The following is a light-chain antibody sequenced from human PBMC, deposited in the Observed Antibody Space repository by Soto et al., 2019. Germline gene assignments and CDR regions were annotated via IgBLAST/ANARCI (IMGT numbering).Light chain of an antibody. CDR3: GTWDSSLSAYV. J-gene: IGLJ1*01. CDR2: ENN. CDR1: SSNIGNNY. V-gene: IGLV1-51*02. Sequence: QSALTQPPSVSAAPGQKVTISCSGSSSNIGNNYVPWYQQLPGTAPKLLIYENNKRPSGIPDRFSGSKSGTSATLGITGLQTGDEADYYCGTWDSSLSAYVFGTGTKVTVL.